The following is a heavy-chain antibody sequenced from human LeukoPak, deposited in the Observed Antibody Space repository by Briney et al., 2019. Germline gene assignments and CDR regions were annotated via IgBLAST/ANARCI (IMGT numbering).Heavy chain of an antibody. CDR2: ISGSGGST. CDR3: VTMTYDFWSGYPNWAYGMDV. CDR1: GFTFSSYA. J-gene: IGHJ6*02. D-gene: IGHD3-3*01. V-gene: IGHV3-23*01. Sequence: GGSLRLSCAASGFTFSSYAMSWVRQAPGKGLEWVSAISGSGGSTYYADSVKGRFTISRDNAKNSLYLQMNSLRAEDTAVYYCVTMTYDFWSGYPNWAYGMDVWGQGTTVTVSS.